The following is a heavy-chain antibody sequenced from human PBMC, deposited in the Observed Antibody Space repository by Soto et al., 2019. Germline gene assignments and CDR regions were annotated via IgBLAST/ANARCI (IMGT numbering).Heavy chain of an antibody. D-gene: IGHD3-22*01. CDR3: ARGGSVYYDTGYYFDY. CDR2: IYYSGST. J-gene: IGHJ4*02. Sequence: SETLSLTXTVSGGSISSGGYYWSWIRQHPGKGLEWIGYIYYSGSTYYNPSLKSRVTISVDTSKNQFSLKLSSVTAADTAVYYCARGGSVYYDTGYYFDYWGQGTLVTVSS. V-gene: IGHV4-31*02. CDR1: GGSISSGGYY.